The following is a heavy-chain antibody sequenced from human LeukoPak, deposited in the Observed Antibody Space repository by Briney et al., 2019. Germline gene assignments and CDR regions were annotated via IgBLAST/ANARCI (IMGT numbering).Heavy chain of an antibody. CDR3: ARLPAARPLNFDY. D-gene: IGHD6-6*01. CDR2: IIPIFGTA. CDR1: GGTFSSYA. J-gene: IGHJ4*02. Sequence: SVKVSCKASGGTFSSYAISWVRQAPGQGLEWMGGIIPIFGTANYAQKFQGRVTITADESTSTAYMELSSLRSEDTAVYYCARLPAARPLNFDYWGQGTLVTVSS. V-gene: IGHV1-69*13.